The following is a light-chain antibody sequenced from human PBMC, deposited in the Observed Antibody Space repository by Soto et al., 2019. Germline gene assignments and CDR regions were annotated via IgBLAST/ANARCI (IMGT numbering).Light chain of an antibody. Sequence: QSVLTQPPSVSGAPGQRVNIACTGSNSNIGAGYDVHWYRQSPGTAPKLLLSGHSHRPSGVPDRFSGSKSGTSASLAITGLQAEDEADYYCQSYDSSLNVVFGGGTKLTVL. J-gene: IGLJ2*01. V-gene: IGLV1-40*01. CDR2: GHS. CDR1: NSNIGAGYD. CDR3: QSYDSSLNVV.